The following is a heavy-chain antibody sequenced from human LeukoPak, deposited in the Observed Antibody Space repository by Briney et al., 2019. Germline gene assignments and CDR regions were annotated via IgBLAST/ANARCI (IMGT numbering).Heavy chain of an antibody. CDR3: ARFSSAGEDY. CDR2: ISTDGTST. J-gene: IGHJ4*02. CDR1: GFKFSDYW. D-gene: IGHD2-15*01. V-gene: IGHV3-74*01. Sequence: GGSLRLSCAASGFKFSDYWMFWVRQAPGKGPVWVSHISTDGTSTTYADSVKGRFTISRDNAKNTMYLHMNSLRVEDTAVYYCARFSSAGEDYWGQGTLVTVSS.